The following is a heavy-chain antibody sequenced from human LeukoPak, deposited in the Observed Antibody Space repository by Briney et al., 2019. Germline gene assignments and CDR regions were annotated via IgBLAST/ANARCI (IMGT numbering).Heavy chain of an antibody. CDR1: GFSFSSHG. Sequence: GGTLRLSCAASGFSFSSHGMSWIRQAPGKGLERVSYISSSGSTIYYADSVKGRFTTSRDNAKNSLYLQMNSLRAEDTAVYYCARVRPHRLWFGELGPLYWGQGTLVTVSS. CDR2: ISSSGSTI. D-gene: IGHD3-10*01. V-gene: IGHV3-11*01. CDR3: ARVRPHRLWFGELGPLY. J-gene: IGHJ4*02.